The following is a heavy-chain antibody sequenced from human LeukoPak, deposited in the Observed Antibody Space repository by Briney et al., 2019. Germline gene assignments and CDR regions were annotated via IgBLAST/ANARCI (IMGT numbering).Heavy chain of an antibody. Sequence: PSETLSLTCTVSGGSISSGDYYWSWIRQPPGKGLEWIGYMYYSGSTYYNPSLKSRVTISVDTSKNQFSLKLSSVTAADTAVYYCAREVEWELPNAFDIWGQGTMVTVSS. V-gene: IGHV4-30-4*08. CDR2: MYYSGST. D-gene: IGHD1-26*01. CDR3: AREVEWELPNAFDI. CDR1: GGSISSGDYY. J-gene: IGHJ3*02.